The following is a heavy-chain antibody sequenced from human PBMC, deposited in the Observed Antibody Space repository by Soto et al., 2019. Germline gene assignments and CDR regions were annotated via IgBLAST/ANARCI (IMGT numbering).Heavy chain of an antibody. CDR3: ARGEDAFFYYGLDV. V-gene: IGHV4-59*01. Sequence: SETLSLTCTVSGGSITSSYWSWIRRPPGKGLEWIAYIYDTGISGYTPSTSYNPSLKSRVTMSVDTSKSQFSLELTSVTAADTAVYYCARGEDAFFYYGLDVWGQGITVTVSS. CDR1: GGSITSSY. J-gene: IGHJ6*02. CDR2: IYDTGISGYTPST.